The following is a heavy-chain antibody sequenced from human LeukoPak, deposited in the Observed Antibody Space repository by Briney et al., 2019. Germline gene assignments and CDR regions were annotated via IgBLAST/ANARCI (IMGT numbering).Heavy chain of an antibody. CDR1: GYTFTSYY. CDR3: MRSVGSTNWYAY. J-gene: IGHJ5*01. CDR2: INPHSGGT. V-gene: IGHV1-2*02. Sequence: ASVKVSCKASGYTFTSYYIHWVRQAPGQGLEWMGWINPHSGGTNSAQKFQGRVTMTRDTSISTAYMELNNLRSDDTAVYYCMRSVGSTNWYAYWGQGTQVIVSS. D-gene: IGHD2-15*01.